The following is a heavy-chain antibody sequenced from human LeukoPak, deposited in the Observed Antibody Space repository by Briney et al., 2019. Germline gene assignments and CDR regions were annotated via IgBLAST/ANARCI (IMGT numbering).Heavy chain of an antibody. J-gene: IGHJ4*02. CDR3: ARAFYGSTGLNFDH. D-gene: IGHD3-22*01. Sequence: SETLSLTCTVSGGSISSYYWSWIRQPPGKGLEWIGYIYNSGSTNYSPSLRSRVTITVDTSKNQFFLKLSSVTAADTAVYYCARAFYGSTGLNFDHWGQGSLVTVSS. CDR1: GGSISSYY. CDR2: IYNSGST. V-gene: IGHV4-59*01.